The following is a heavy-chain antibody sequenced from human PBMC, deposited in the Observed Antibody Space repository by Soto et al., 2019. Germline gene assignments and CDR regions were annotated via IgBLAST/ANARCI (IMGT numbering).Heavy chain of an antibody. D-gene: IGHD6-19*01. CDR2: ITPIVGAA. Sequence: QVQLVQSGAEVKKPGSSVKVSCKASGGAFRSYTISWVRQAPGQGLEWMGGITPIVGAANYAQKFEGRVTISADKSTTTAYMELSNLTSEDAAVYYCARDEIAVANRVGMDVWGQGTTVIVSS. CDR1: GGAFRSYT. V-gene: IGHV1-69*06. J-gene: IGHJ6*02. CDR3: ARDEIAVANRVGMDV.